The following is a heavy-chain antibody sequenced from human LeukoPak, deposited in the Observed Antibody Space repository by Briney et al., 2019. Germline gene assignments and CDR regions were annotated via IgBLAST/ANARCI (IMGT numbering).Heavy chain of an antibody. V-gene: IGHV3-7*03. D-gene: IGHD1-20*01. J-gene: IGHJ4*02. CDR3: ARANTCNDLLCYFDY. CDR1: GFDFNDAW. CDR2: IKPVGSEK. Sequence: PGGSLRLSCAASGFDFNDAWMNWVRQAPRKGLEWVANIKPVGSEKYYVDSVKGRFTISRDNAKNSVYLQMNSLRAEDTAVYYCARANTCNDLLCYFDYWGQGTLVTVSS.